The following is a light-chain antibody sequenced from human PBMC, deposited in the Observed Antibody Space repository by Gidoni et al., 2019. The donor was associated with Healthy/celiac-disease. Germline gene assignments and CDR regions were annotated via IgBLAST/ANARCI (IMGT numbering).Light chain of an antibody. CDR2: GAC. CDR3: QQYGSSPYS. Sequence: EIVLRLPPGTLPLSPGERATLSCRASQRFSSSYLALYQQKPGQAPRPLLYGACSRATGIPSRCSGSGSGKDFTITISRLDHEVVAVYYFQQYGSSPYSFGQGTKLEIK. CDR1: QRFSSSY. V-gene: IGKV3-20*01. J-gene: IGKJ2*03.